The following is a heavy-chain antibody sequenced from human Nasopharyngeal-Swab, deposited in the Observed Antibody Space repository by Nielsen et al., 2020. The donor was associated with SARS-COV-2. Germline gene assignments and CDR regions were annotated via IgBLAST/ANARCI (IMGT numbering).Heavy chain of an antibody. Sequence: GGSLRLSCAASGFTFSSYSMNWVRQAPGKGLEWVSSISSSSSYIYYADSVKGRFTISRDNAKNSLYLQMNSLRAEDTAVYYCARAEIVVVPAANDGPNYYYGMDVWGQGTTVTVSS. CDR3: ARAEIVVVPAANDGPNYYYGMDV. D-gene: IGHD2-2*01. CDR1: GFTFSSYS. V-gene: IGHV3-21*01. J-gene: IGHJ6*02. CDR2: ISSSSSYI.